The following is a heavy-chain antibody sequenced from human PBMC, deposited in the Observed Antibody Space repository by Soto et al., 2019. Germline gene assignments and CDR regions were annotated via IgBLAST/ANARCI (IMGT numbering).Heavy chain of an antibody. V-gene: IGHV1-69*13. J-gene: IGHJ4*02. CDR1: GGTFSSYA. CDR3: ARDLPRYDSSGYYYLFDY. CDR2: IIPIFGTA. Sequence: SVKVSCKXSGGTFSSYAISWVRQAPGQGLEWMGGIIPIFGTANYAQKFQGRVTITADESTSTAYMELSSLRSEDTAVYYCARDLPRYDSSGYYYLFDYWGQGTLVTVSS. D-gene: IGHD3-22*01.